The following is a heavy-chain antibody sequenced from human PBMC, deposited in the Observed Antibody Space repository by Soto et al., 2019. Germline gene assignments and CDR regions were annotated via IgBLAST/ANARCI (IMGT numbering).Heavy chain of an antibody. CDR1: GFTFSSYA. V-gene: IGHV3-23*01. CDR3: AKGRCRITMVRGGGFDP. D-gene: IGHD3-10*01. CDR2: ISGSGGST. Sequence: EVQLLESGGGLVQPGGSLRLSCAASGFTFSSYAMSWVRQAPGKGLEWVSAISGSGGSTYYADSVKGRFTISRDNSKNTLYLQMNSLRAEDTAVYYCAKGRCRITMVRGGGFDPWGQGTLVTVSS. J-gene: IGHJ5*02.